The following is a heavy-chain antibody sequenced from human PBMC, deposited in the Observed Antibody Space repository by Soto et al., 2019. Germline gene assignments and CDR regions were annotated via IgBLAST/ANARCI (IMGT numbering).Heavy chain of an antibody. CDR3: ARGGDVLDY. J-gene: IGHJ4*02. D-gene: IGHD3-16*01. Sequence: QVELVESGGGVVRPGKSLTVSCTGSVFVFGGFGMHWVRQTPGKGLEWLGMASYDGTYKYFADSVKGRFTISRDNGMNTVYLQMDNLRLEATALYSCARGGDVLDYWGRGTLVTVSS. V-gene: IGHV3-30*03. CDR2: ASYDGTYK. CDR1: VFVFGGFG.